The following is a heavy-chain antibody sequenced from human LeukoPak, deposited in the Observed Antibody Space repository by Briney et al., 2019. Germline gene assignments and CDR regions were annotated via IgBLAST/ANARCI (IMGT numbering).Heavy chain of an antibody. V-gene: IGHV1-8*03. Sequence: ASVKVSCKASGYTFTSYDSNWVRQATGQGLEWMGWRNPNSGNTGYAQKSQGIVTVNTNTSISAANMELRSLRSEDMAVYYCARHSSSWYDYWGQGTLVTVSS. D-gene: IGHD6-13*01. CDR2: RNPNSGNT. CDR1: GYTFTSYD. J-gene: IGHJ4*02. CDR3: ARHSSSWYDY.